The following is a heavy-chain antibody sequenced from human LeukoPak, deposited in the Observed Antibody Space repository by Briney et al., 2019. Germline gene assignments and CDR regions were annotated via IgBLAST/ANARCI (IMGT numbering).Heavy chain of an antibody. Sequence: GGSLRLSCTTSGLIFRNYWIHWVRQAAGKGLVWVSHITQDGSSTFYADSVKGRFTTSRDNAKNTVFLQMNSLTAEDTGVYYCATDDYRGLGYWGQGILVTVSS. J-gene: IGHJ4*02. CDR3: ATDDYRGLGY. V-gene: IGHV3-74*01. CDR2: ITQDGSST. CDR1: GLIFRNYW. D-gene: IGHD4-11*01.